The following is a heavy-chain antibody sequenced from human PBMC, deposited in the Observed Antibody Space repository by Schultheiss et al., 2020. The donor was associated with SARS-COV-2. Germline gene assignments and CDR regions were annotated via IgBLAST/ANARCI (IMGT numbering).Heavy chain of an antibody. D-gene: IGHD3-10*01. CDR3: ARDGAGFGLDV. CDR2: IYHSGST. CDR1: GGSISSSNW. J-gene: IGHJ6*02. V-gene: IGHV4-4*02. Sequence: SETLSLTCAVSGGSISSSNWWSWVRQPPGKGLEWIGNIYHSGSTYYNPSLKSRVTISVDTSKNQFSLKLSSVTAADTAVYYCARDGAGFGLDVWGQGTTVTVSS.